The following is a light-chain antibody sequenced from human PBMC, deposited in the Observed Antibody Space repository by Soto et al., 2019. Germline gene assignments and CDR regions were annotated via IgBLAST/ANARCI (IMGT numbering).Light chain of an antibody. CDR1: QTIYTY. V-gene: IGKV1-39*01. CDR2: SAS. CDR3: QQYNNWPLT. J-gene: IGKJ4*01. Sequence: DIQMTQSPSSLSASVGDRVTVTCRASQTIYTYLNWYQHKPGKAPKLLIYSASTLQSGVPSRFSGSGSGTEFTLTISSLQSEDFAVYYCQQYNNWPLTFGGGTKVDIK.